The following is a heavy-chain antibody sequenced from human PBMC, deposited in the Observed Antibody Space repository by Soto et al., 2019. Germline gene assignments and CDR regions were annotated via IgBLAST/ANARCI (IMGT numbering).Heavy chain of an antibody. D-gene: IGHD2-15*01. CDR2: ISYDGSNK. CDR3: ARGLCSGGSCYTPDY. Sequence: QVQLVESGGGVVQPGRSLRLSCAASGFTFSRSDMEWVRQAPGKGLEWVAVISYDGSNKYYVDSVKGRFTVSRDNSKTTLYLQMNSLRAEDTAVYYCARGLCSGGSCYTPDYWGQGTLVSVSS. V-gene: IGHV3-30-3*01. J-gene: IGHJ4*02. CDR1: GFTFSRSD.